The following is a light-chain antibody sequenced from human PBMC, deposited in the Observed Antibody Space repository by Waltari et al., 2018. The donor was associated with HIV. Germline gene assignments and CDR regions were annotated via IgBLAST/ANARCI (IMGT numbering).Light chain of an antibody. CDR2: SAS. J-gene: IGKJ3*01. Sequence: ASQAISTYLNWYQRKAGKAPVLLVYSASTLQSGAPSRFRGSGSGRDFTLSISGLQPEDFATYFCQQSYESPFNFGPGTK. CDR1: QAISTY. V-gene: IGKV1-39*01. CDR3: QQSYESPFN.